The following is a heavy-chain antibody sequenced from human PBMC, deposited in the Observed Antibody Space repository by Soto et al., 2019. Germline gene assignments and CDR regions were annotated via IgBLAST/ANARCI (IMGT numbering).Heavy chain of an antibody. Sequence: QEQLVESGGGVVQPGRSLRLACATSGFSFSTYGMHWVRQAPGKGLEWVALIPYDGTNEYYADSVTGRFTISRDNSKNTLYLQMTSLRPEDTAVYFCAKDRGSGYYGSIDYWGQGTLVTVSS. J-gene: IGHJ4*02. CDR3: AKDRGSGYYGSIDY. D-gene: IGHD3-22*01. CDR2: IPYDGTNE. V-gene: IGHV3-30*18. CDR1: GFSFSTYG.